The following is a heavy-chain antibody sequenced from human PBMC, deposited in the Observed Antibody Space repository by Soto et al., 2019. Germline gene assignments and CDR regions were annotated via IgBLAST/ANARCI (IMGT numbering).Heavy chain of an antibody. V-gene: IGHV3-23*04. CDR2: LSASGGST. Sequence: EVQLVESGGGLVQPGGSLRLSCAASGFTFSTYGMSWVRQAPGKGLEWISGLSASGGSTYADSVKGRFTISRDNSKNTLYLQMNSLRVEDTAIYYCAKDSGYDSTDWGQGTLVTVSS. CDR3: AKDSGYDSTD. CDR1: GFTFSTYG. D-gene: IGHD3-22*01. J-gene: IGHJ4*02.